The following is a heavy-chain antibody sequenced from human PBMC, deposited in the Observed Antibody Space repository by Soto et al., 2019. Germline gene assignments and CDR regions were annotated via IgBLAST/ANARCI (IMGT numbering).Heavy chain of an antibody. CDR2: INGDGDYT. Sequence: EVQLVESGGDLVQPGGSLRLSCAASGFSFSSYRMHWLRQVPGKGLVWVSRINGDGDYTNYADSVKGRFTISRDNAKNTLYLQMNSLRAEDTAVYYCARERGGYSSDFWGQGTLVTVSS. CDR3: ARERGGYSSDF. J-gene: IGHJ4*02. CDR1: GFSFSSYR. D-gene: IGHD2-15*01. V-gene: IGHV3-74*01.